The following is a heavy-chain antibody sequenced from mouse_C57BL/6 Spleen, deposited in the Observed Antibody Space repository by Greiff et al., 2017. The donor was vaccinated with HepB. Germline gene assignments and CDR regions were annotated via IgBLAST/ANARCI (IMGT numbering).Heavy chain of an antibody. CDR1: GFTFSSYG. V-gene: IGHV5-6*01. CDR3: AGQGDGHDVRSGY. CDR2: ISSGGSYT. D-gene: IGHD2-2*01. J-gene: IGHJ2*01. Sequence: EVKLMESGGDLVKPGGSLKLPCAASGFTFSSYGMSWVRQTPDKRLEWVATISSGGSYTYYPDSVKGRFTISRDNAKNTLYLQMSSLKSEDTAMYCCAGQGDGHDVRSGYWGQGTTLTVS.